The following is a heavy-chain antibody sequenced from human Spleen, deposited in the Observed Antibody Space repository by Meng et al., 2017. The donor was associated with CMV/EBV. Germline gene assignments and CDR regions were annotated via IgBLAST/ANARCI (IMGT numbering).Heavy chain of an antibody. Sequence: GYSFTSYWIGWVRQRPGKGLEWMGIIYPGDSDTRYSPSFKGQVTISADKSISTAYLQWSSLKASDTAMYYCARAEMRGYSYGYAGYWGQGTLVTVSS. CDR1: GYSFTSYW. D-gene: IGHD5-18*01. J-gene: IGHJ4*02. CDR2: IYPGDSDT. CDR3: ARAEMRGYSYGYAGY. V-gene: IGHV5-51*01.